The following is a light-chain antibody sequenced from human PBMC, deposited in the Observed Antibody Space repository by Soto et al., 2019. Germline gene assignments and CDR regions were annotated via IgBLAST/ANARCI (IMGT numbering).Light chain of an antibody. CDR3: QQYGNSPLT. CDR1: QSLTSSY. Sequence: EIVLTQSPGTLSLSPGERATLSCRASQSLTSSYLAWYQQKPGQAPRVIIFGVSTRATGVPDRFSGSGSGTDFTLTISRLEPEDFALYYCQQYGNSPLTFGGGTKVDIK. J-gene: IGKJ4*01. V-gene: IGKV3-20*01. CDR2: GVS.